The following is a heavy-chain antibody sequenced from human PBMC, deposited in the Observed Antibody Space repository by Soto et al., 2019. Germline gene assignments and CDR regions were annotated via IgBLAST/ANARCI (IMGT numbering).Heavy chain of an antibody. J-gene: IGHJ5*02. CDR2: INPNSGGT. V-gene: IGHV1-2*02. D-gene: IGHD5-18*01. CDR3: ARDPDGYSYGYNWFDP. CDR1: GYTFTGYY. Sequence: ASVKVSCKASGYTFTGYYMHWVRQAPGQGLEWMGWINPNSGGTNYAQKFQGRVTMTRDTSISTAYMELSRLRSDDTAVYYCARDPDGYSYGYNWFDPWGQGTLVTVSS.